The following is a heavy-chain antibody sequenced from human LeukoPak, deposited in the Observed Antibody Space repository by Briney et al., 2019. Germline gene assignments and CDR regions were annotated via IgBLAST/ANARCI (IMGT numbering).Heavy chain of an antibody. CDR3: ARARGNWNDRNWFDP. CDR2: INPSGGTT. Sequence: GASVKVSCKASGYTFTAYYIQWVRQAPGQGLEWMGIINPSGGTTSYAQKFQGRVTMTRDTSTTTVYMVLSSLRSEDTAMYYCARARGNWNDRNWFDPWGQGTLVTVSS. CDR1: GYTFTAYY. V-gene: IGHV1-46*01. J-gene: IGHJ5*02. D-gene: IGHD1-20*01.